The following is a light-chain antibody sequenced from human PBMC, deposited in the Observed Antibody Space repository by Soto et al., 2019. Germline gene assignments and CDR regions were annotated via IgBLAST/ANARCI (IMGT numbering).Light chain of an antibody. CDR3: SSYTSSKSWI. V-gene: IGLV2-14*01. J-gene: IGLJ3*02. Sequence: QSVLTQPASVSGSPGQSSTISCTGTSSDVGTYNYVSWYQQHPGEAPKLIIYDVRNGPSGVSIRFSGSKSGNTASLTISGRQAEDEADYYCSSYTSSKSWIFGGGTKLTVL. CDR2: DVR. CDR1: SSDVGTYNY.